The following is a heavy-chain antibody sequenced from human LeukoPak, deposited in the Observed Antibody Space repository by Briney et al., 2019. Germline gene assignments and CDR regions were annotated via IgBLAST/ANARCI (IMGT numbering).Heavy chain of an antibody. J-gene: IGHJ4*02. CDR2: ISGSGGST. CDR1: GFTFSSYA. Sequence: GGSLRLSCAASGFTFSSYAMSWVRQAPGKGLEWVSAISGSGGSTYYADSVKGRFTISRDNSKNTLYLQMNSLRAEDTAVYYCAKDYEYYYDSSGPTFFDYWGQGTLVTVSS. V-gene: IGHV3-23*01. CDR3: AKDYEYYYDSSGPTFFDY. D-gene: IGHD3-22*01.